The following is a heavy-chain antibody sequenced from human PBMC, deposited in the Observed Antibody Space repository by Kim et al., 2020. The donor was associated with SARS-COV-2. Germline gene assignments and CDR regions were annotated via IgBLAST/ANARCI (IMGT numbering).Heavy chain of an antibody. Sequence: GGSLRLSCAASGFTFSRYAMSWVRQAPGKGLEWVSAISGSGGSTYYADSVKGRFTISRDNSKNTLYLQMNSLRAEDTAVYYCAKEAGYSSSWYWMRGAFYWGQGTLVTVSS. V-gene: IGHV3-23*01. D-gene: IGHD6-13*01. J-gene: IGHJ4*02. CDR3: AKEAGYSSSWYWMRGAFY. CDR1: GFTFSRYA. CDR2: ISGSGGST.